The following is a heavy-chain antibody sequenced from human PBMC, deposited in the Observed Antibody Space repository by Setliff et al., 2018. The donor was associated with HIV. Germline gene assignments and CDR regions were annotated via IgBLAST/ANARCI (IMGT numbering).Heavy chain of an antibody. CDR1: GASISSGNW. Sequence: SETLSLTCAVSGASISSGNWWSWVRQSPGKGLEWIGEIFHTGSTNYKPSLQSRLSISVDTSKNQFSLKLNSLTAADTAVYYGARGGDSSSWYWGRWFDPWGQGTLVTVSS. D-gene: IGHD6-13*01. CDR3: ARGGDSSSWYWGRWFDP. J-gene: IGHJ5*02. V-gene: IGHV4-4*02. CDR2: IFHTGST.